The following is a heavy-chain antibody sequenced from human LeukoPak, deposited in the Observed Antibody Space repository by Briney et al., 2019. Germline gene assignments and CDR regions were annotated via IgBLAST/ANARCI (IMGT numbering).Heavy chain of an antibody. CDR1: GFTFSSYS. J-gene: IGHJ4*02. CDR3: AKTSGTGWKYFFDY. Sequence: GGSLRLSCAASGFTFSSYSMAWVRQPPGKGLEWVSVIGVSGRSTYYADSVKGRFIISRDNSKNALSLQMNSLRAEDTAVYYCAKTSGTGWKYFFDYWGQGTLVTVSS. D-gene: IGHD6-19*01. V-gene: IGHV3-23*01. CDR2: IGVSGRST.